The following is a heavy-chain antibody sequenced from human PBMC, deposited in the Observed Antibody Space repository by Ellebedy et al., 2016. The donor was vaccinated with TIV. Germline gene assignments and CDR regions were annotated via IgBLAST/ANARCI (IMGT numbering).Heavy chain of an antibody. V-gene: IGHV4-34*01. Sequence: MPSETLSLTCAVYGGSFSDFYWSWIRQTPGKGLEWIGEINHIGSTTYNPSLNSRVTISLDTSTKQFSLKLSSVTAADTAVYYCARDRYYDSSGYYHFDYWGQGTLVTVSS. CDR1: GGSFSDFY. CDR2: INHIGST. D-gene: IGHD3-22*01. CDR3: ARDRYYDSSGYYHFDY. J-gene: IGHJ4*02.